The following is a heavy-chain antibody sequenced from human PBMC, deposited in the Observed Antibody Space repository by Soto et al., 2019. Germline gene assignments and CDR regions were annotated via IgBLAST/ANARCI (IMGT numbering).Heavy chain of an antibody. CDR2: IIPIFGTA. D-gene: IGHD6-25*01. J-gene: IGHJ6*02. V-gene: IGHV1-69*13. CDR1: GGTFSSYA. CDR3: ARSKRTAYYYYGMAV. Sequence: SVKVSCKASGGTFSSYAISWVRQAPKQGLEWMGGIIPIFGTANYAQKFQGRVTITADESTSTAYMELSSLRSEDTAVYYCARSKRTAYYYYGMAVWGQGTTVPVSS.